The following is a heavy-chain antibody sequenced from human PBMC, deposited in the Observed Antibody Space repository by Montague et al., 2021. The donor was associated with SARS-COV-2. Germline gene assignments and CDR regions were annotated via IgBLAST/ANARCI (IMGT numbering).Heavy chain of an antibody. CDR1: GYSFTSYW. D-gene: IGHD2-21*02. CDR3: AITFVVVTASQIDY. Sequence: QSGAEVKKPGESLRISCKGSGYSFTSYWISWVRQMPGKGLEWMGSIDPXXSYTNYSPSFQGHVTISADKSISTAYLQWRSLKASDTAMYYCAITFVVVTASQIDYWGQGTLVTVSS. V-gene: IGHV5-10-1*01. CDR2: IDPXXSYT. J-gene: IGHJ4*02.